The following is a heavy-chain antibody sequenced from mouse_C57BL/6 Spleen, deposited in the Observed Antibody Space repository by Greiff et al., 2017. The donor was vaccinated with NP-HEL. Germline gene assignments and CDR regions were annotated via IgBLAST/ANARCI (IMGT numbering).Heavy chain of an antibody. CDR3: ASLPLYTSNAMDY. CDR1: GFSLTSYG. CDR2: IWSGGST. Sequence: VHPVESGPGLVQPSQSLSITCTVSGFSLTSYGVHWVRQSPGKGLEWLGVIWSGGSTDYNAAFISRLSISKDNSKSQVFFKMNSLQADDTAIYYCASLPLYTSNAMDYWGQGTSVTVSS. D-gene: IGHD2-12*01. J-gene: IGHJ4*01. V-gene: IGHV2-2*01.